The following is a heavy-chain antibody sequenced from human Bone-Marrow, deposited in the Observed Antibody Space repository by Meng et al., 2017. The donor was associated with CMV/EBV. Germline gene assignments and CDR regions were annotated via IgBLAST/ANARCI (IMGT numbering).Heavy chain of an antibody. CDR1: GFTFSSYG. Sequence: GESLKISCAASGFTFSSYGMHWVRQAPGKGLEWVSRINPDSTTRDYADSVKGRFTISRDHAKNTLFLQMNSLRAEDTAVYYCAKDPSSTYYDFWSGYYYYYGMDVWGQGTTVTISS. CDR2: INPDSTTR. D-gene: IGHD3-3*01. J-gene: IGHJ6*02. CDR3: AKDPSSTYYDFWSGYYYYYGMDV. V-gene: IGHV3-NL1*01.